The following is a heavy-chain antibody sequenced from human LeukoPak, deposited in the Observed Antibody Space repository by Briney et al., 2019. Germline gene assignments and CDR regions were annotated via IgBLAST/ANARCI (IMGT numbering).Heavy chain of an antibody. CDR3: ARGGYNYGSLRI. Sequence: ASVKVSCKASGYTFTSSGITWVRQAPGQGLEWMGWISTYNGNTNYAQKLQGRVTMTTDTSTSTAYMELRSLRSDDTAMYYCARGGYNYGSLRIWGQGTLATVSS. J-gene: IGHJ4*02. CDR2: ISTYNGNT. V-gene: IGHV1-18*04. D-gene: IGHD5-18*01. CDR1: GYTFTSSG.